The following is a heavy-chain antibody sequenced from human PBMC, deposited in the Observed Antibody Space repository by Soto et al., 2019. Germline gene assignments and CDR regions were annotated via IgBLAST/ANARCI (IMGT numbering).Heavy chain of an antibody. D-gene: IGHD6-13*01. V-gene: IGHV6-1*01. Sequence: SQTLSLTCAISGDSVSSNSAAWNWIRQSPSRGLEWLGRTYYRSKWYNDYAVSVKSRITINPDTSKNQFSLQLNSVTPEDTAVYYCARDIEGYSSSFRTYYYYYGMDVWGQGTTVTVSS. J-gene: IGHJ6*02. CDR3: ARDIEGYSSSFRTYYYYYGMDV. CDR1: GDSVSSNSAA. CDR2: TYYRSKWYN.